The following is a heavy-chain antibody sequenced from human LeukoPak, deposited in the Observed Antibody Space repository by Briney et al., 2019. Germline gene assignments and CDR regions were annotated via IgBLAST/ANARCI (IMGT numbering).Heavy chain of an antibody. CDR3: AKYLSGSFDH. V-gene: IGHV3-30*02. D-gene: IGHD3-22*01. J-gene: IGHJ4*02. Sequence: SVKGRFTISRDNSKNTLYLQMNSLRAEDTAVYYCAKYLSGSFDHWGQGTLVTVSS.